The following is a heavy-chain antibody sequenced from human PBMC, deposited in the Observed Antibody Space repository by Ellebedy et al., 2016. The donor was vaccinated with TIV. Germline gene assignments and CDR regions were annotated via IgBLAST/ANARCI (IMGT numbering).Heavy chain of an antibody. D-gene: IGHD1-1*01. Sequence: SQTLSLTCAVHGGSFSEYYWRWIRQSPGMGLQWIGEIHPSGTTYYNPSHMSRVTISVDTSKNQFSLRLSSVTAADTAMYFCARGSDMYKSGNLWGQGTLVTVFS. J-gene: IGHJ5*02. CDR1: GGSFSEYY. CDR2: IHPSGTT. V-gene: IGHV4-34*01. CDR3: ARGSDMYKSGNL.